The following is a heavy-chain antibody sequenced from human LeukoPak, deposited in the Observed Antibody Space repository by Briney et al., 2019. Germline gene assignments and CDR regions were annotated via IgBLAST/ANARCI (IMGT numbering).Heavy chain of an antibody. V-gene: IGHV1-2*02. Sequence: ASVKVSCKASGYTFTGYYMHWVRQAPGQGLEWMGWINPNSGGTNYAQKFQGRVTMTRDTSISTAYMELSRLRSDDTAVYYCAGDNYGSGSSDFDYWGQGTLVTVSS. D-gene: IGHD3-10*01. CDR2: INPNSGGT. CDR1: GYTFTGYY. CDR3: AGDNYGSGSSDFDY. J-gene: IGHJ4*02.